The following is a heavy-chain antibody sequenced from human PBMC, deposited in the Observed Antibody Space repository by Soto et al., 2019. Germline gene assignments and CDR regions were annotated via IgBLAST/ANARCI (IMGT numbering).Heavy chain of an antibody. CDR2: ISGSGGST. D-gene: IGHD3-10*01. J-gene: IGHJ6*02. CDR1: GFTFSSYA. V-gene: IGHV3-23*01. CDR3: AKSYSDGSGSYTLNYYYGMDV. Sequence: PGGFLRLSCAASGFTFSSYAMSWVRQAPGKGLEWVSAISGSGGSTYYADSVKGRFTISRDDSKNTLYLQMNSLRAEDTAVYYCAKSYSDGSGSYTLNYYYGMDVWGQGTTVNVSS.